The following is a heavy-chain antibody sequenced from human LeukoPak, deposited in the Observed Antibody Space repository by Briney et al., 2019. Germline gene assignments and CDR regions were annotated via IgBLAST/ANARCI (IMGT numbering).Heavy chain of an antibody. Sequence: GGSLRLSCAASGFTFSSYSMNWVRQAPGKGLEWVSSISSSSSYIYYADSVKGLFTISRDNAKNSLYLQMNSLRAEDTSVYYCASSYVGSSYFDYWGQGTLVTVSS. CDR3: ASSYVGSSYFDY. V-gene: IGHV3-21*01. D-gene: IGHD6-6*01. CDR1: GFTFSSYS. CDR2: ISSSSSYI. J-gene: IGHJ4*02.